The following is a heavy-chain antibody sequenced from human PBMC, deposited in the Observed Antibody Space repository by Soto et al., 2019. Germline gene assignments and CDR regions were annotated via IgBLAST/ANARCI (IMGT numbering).Heavy chain of an antibody. Sequence: GSLRLSCAASGFIVSSHWMHGVRQAPGKGLVGVSHIGPDGSNIWEADSVQGRFTISRDNARNRLYLQMNSLRDEDTAIYYCVRDNNRSFDYWGQGILVTVSS. D-gene: IGHD1-1*01. CDR3: VRDNNRSFDY. CDR2: IGPDGSNI. CDR1: GFIVSSHW. J-gene: IGHJ4*02. V-gene: IGHV3-74*01.